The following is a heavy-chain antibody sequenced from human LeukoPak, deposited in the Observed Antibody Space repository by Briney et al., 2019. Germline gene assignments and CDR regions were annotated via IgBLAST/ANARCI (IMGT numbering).Heavy chain of an antibody. CDR3: ARGHYYGSGSYRHRGGNWFDP. CDR2: INHSGST. J-gene: IGHJ5*02. CDR1: GGSFSSYY. Sequence: SETLSLTCAVYGGSFSSYYWSWIRQPPGKGLEWIGEINHSGSTNYNPSLKSRVTISVDTSKNQFSLKLSSVTAADTAVYYCARGHYYGSGSYRHRGGNWFDPWGQGTLVTVSS. V-gene: IGHV4-34*01. D-gene: IGHD3-10*01.